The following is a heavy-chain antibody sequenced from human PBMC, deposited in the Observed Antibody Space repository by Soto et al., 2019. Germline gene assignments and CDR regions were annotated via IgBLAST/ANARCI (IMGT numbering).Heavy chain of an antibody. CDR1: GFTFSSYA. V-gene: IGHV3-23*01. CDR3: AKVRGITIFGVAIDY. CDR2: ISGSGGST. Sequence: PGGSLRLSCAASGFTFSSYAMSWVRQAPGKGPEWVSAISGSGGSTYYADSVKGRFTISRDNSKNTLYLQMNSLRAEDTAVYYCAKVRGITIFGVAIDYWGQGTLVTVSS. J-gene: IGHJ4*02. D-gene: IGHD3-3*01.